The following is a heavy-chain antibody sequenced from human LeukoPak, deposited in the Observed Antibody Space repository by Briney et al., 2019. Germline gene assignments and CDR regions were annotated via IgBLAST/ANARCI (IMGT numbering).Heavy chain of an antibody. CDR2: ISYDGSNK. J-gene: IGHJ6*02. Sequence: GGSLRLSCAASGFTFSSYAMHWVRQAPGKGLEWVAVISYDGSNKYYADSVEGRFTISRDNSKNTLYLQMNSLRAEDTAVYYCARPNLYGDLYYYYGMDVWGQGTTVTVSS. V-gene: IGHV3-30-3*01. CDR1: GFTFSSYA. D-gene: IGHD4-17*01. CDR3: ARPNLYGDLYYYYGMDV.